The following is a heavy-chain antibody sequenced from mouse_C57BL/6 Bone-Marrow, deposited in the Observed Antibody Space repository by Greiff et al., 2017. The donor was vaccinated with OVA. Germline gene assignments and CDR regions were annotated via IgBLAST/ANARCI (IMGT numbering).Heavy chain of an antibody. Sequence: EVKLQESGGDLVKPGGSLKLSCAASGFTFSSYGMSWVRQTPDKRLEWVATISSGGSYTYYPDSVKGRFTISRDNAKNTLYLQMSSLKSEDTAMYYCARHDYGSRSYWYFDVWGTGTTVTVSS. D-gene: IGHD1-1*01. CDR2: ISSGGSYT. CDR1: GFTFSSYG. V-gene: IGHV5-6*01. J-gene: IGHJ1*03. CDR3: ARHDYGSRSYWYFDV.